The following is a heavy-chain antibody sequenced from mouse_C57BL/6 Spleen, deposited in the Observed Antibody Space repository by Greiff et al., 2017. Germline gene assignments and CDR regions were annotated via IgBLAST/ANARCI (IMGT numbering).Heavy chain of an antibody. Sequence: QVQLQQSGPELVKPGASVKISCKASGYTFTDYYINWVKQRPGQGLEWIGWLYPGSGNTKYNEKFKGKATLTVDPSSSTAYMQRRSLTSEDAAVYFCARGHSNFFAYWGQGTLVTVSA. J-gene: IGHJ3*01. D-gene: IGHD2-5*01. CDR2: LYPGSGNT. CDR3: ARGHSNFFAY. CDR1: GYTFTDYY. V-gene: IGHV1-84*01.